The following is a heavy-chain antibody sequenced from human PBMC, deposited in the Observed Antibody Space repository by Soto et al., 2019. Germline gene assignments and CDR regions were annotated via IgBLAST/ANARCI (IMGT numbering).Heavy chain of an antibody. V-gene: IGHV4-30-4*01. CDR2: IYYTGNS. CDR3: ARATYDSSTYYLDS. J-gene: IGHJ4*02. CDR1: GASISGGDYY. Sequence: QVQLQESGPGLVKPSQTLSLTCTVSGASISGGDYYWTWIRQPPGKGLEWIGSIYYTGNSYYNPSLKTRVSISVDPSNDQFSLRLRSVTAADTAVYYCARATYDSSTYYLDSWGQGTLVTVSA. D-gene: IGHD3-22*01.